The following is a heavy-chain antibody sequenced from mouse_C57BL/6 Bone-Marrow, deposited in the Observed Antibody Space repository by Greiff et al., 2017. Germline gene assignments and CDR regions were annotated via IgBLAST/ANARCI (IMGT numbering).Heavy chain of an antibody. CDR3: TVITTVVAGDYFDY. CDR2: IRLKSDNYAT. D-gene: IGHD1-1*01. Sequence: EVKVEESGGGLVQPGGSMKLSCVASGFTFSNYWMNWVRQSPEKGLEWVAQIRLKSDNYATHYAESVKGRFTISRDDSKSSVYLQMNNLRAEDTGIYYCTVITTVVAGDYFDYWGQGTTLTVSS. V-gene: IGHV6-3*01. J-gene: IGHJ2*01. CDR1: GFTFSNYW.